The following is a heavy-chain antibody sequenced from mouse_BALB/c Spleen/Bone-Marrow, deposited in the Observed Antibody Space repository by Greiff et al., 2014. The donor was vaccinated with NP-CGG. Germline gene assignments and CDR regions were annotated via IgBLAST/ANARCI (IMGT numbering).Heavy chain of an antibody. Sequence: VQLQQSGAELVRSGSSVKISCKASGYSFSSYWMNWVKQRPGQGLEWIGLIYPGDGDTNYNGKFKGKATLTADKSSSTAYMQLSSLTSEDSAVYFCRRERNGADYWGQGTTLTVSS. CDR3: RRERNGADY. V-gene: IGHV1-80*01. J-gene: IGHJ2*01. CDR2: IYPGDGDT. CDR1: GYSFSSYW.